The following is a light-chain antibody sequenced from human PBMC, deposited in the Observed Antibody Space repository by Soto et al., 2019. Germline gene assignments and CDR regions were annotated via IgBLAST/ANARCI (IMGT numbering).Light chain of an antibody. CDR1: QGIGIY. Sequence: DIQMPQSPSSLSASLGDRVTITCRASQGIGIYLAWFQQRPGKVPKLLIYAASTLQSGVPSWFSGSGSGTDFTITISSLQPEDVATYYCQKYNSAPLTFGGGTRVEIK. V-gene: IGKV1-27*01. J-gene: IGKJ4*01. CDR3: QKYNSAPLT. CDR2: AAS.